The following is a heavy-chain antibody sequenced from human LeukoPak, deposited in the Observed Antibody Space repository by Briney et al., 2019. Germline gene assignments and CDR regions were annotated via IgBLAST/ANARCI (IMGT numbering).Heavy chain of an antibody. CDR1: GGSISSGGYY. CDR3: ARDLPGTSFFDY. Sequence: KPSQTLSLTCTVSGGSISSGGYYWSWIRQPPGKGLEWIGYIYYSGSTNYNPSLNSRVSISVDTSKNQLSLRLSSVTAADTAVYYCARDLPGTSFFDYWGQGTLVTVSS. V-gene: IGHV4-61*08. J-gene: IGHJ4*02. D-gene: IGHD2-2*01. CDR2: IYYSGST.